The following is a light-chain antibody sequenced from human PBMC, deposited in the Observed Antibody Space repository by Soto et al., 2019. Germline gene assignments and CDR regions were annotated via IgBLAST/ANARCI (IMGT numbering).Light chain of an antibody. CDR2: EVS. CDR1: SSDVGGYNS. CDR3: SSYGGSNPVV. Sequence: QSALTQPPSASGSPGQSVTISCTGSSSDVGGYNSVSWYQQHPGKAPKLMIYEVSKRPSGVPDRLSGSKSGNTASLTVSGLQAEDEADYYCSSYGGSNPVVFGGGTKVTVL. V-gene: IGLV2-8*01. J-gene: IGLJ2*01.